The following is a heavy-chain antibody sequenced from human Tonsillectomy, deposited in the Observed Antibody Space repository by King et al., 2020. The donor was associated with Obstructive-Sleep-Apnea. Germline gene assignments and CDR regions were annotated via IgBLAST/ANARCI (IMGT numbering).Heavy chain of an antibody. CDR3: ARSGIGVVLAYYYYYGMDV. Sequence: VQLVESGGGLVQPGGSLRLSCSASGFTVSSYSMNVVRQAPGMGLEWVSYISSSSSTIYYADSVKGRFTISRDNAKNSLYLQMNSLRAEDTAVYYCARSGIGVVLAYYYYYGMDVWGQGTTVTVSS. D-gene: IGHD2-15*01. CDR1: GFTVSSYS. V-gene: IGHV3-48*04. CDR2: ISSSSSTI. J-gene: IGHJ6*02.